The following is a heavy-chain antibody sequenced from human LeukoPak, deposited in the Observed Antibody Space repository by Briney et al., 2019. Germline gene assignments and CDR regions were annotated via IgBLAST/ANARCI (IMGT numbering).Heavy chain of an antibody. Sequence: GGSLRLYCAASGFTFSSYWMHCLRQAPGRGLVWVSRIHSDEIRTNYAHSVTGRFTISRDKGKNTVYLRMNSLRNEDTAVYYCARGIYGDPVAFDYWGQGTLVTVSS. V-gene: IGHV3-74*01. CDR3: ARGIYGDPVAFDY. CDR2: IHSDEIRT. D-gene: IGHD4/OR15-4a*01. J-gene: IGHJ4*02. CDR1: GFTFSSYW.